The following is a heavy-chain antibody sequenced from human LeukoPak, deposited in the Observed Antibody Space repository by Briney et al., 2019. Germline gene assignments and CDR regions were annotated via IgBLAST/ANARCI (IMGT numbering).Heavy chain of an antibody. J-gene: IGHJ4*02. CDR2: IKQDGSDK. Sequence: PEGSLRLSCAASGFTFYNYWMSWVRQAPGKGLEWVARIKQDGSDKNYVDSVKGRFTISRDNAKSSLYLQMNSLRAEDTALYYCARDPSGYDYFDYWGQGNLVTVSS. D-gene: IGHD5-12*01. CDR1: GFTFYNYW. CDR3: ARDPSGYDYFDY. V-gene: IGHV3-7*05.